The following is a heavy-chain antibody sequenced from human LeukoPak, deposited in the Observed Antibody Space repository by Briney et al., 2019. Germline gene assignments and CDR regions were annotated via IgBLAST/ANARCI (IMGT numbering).Heavy chain of an antibody. CDR2: TYYRSKWYN. CDR1: GDSVSSDSAA. J-gene: IGHJ4*02. V-gene: IGHV6-1*01. CDR3: TRDKYYFDY. Sequence: SQTLSLTCVISGDSVSSDSAALNWIRQSPSRGLEWLGRTYYRSKWYNDYAVSVKSRITINPDTSKNQFSLQLNSVTPEDTAVYYCTRDKYYFDYWGQGTLVTVSS.